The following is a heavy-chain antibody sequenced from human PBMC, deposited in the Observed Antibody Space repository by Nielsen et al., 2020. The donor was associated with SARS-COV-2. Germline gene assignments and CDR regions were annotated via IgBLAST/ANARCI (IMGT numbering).Heavy chain of an antibody. D-gene: IGHD3-16*02. CDR2: INHSGST. CDR3: ARGTYYDYVWGSYRYYYFDY. Sequence: SETLSLTCTVSGGSISSSSYYWSWIRQPPGKGLEWIGEINHSGSTNYNPSLKSRVTISVDTSKNQFSLKLSSVTAADTAVYYCARGTYYDYVWGSYRYYYFDYWGQGTLVTVSS. J-gene: IGHJ4*02. CDR1: GGSISSSSYY. V-gene: IGHV4-39*07.